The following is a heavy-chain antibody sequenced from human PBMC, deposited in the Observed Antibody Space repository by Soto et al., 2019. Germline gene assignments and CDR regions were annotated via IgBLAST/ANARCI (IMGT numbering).Heavy chain of an antibody. D-gene: IGHD2-21*02. CDR3: ARHGGNSFNWFDP. J-gene: IGHJ5*02. V-gene: IGHV1-69*06. Sequence: QVQLVQSGAEVKKPGSSVKVSCKAPGGTFSSYAISWVRQAHGQGLEWMGGIIPIFGTANYALKFQGRVTITAGKSTSTAYMEMSSLRSEDTAVYYCARHGGNSFNWFDPWVQGTLVTVSS. CDR2: IIPIFGTA. CDR1: GGTFSSYA.